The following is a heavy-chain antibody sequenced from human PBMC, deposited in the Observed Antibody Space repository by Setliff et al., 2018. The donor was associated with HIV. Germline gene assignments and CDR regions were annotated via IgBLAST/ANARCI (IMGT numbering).Heavy chain of an antibody. V-gene: IGHV4-4*07. CDR3: ARGGYSYGLY. D-gene: IGHD5-18*01. CDR2: IYTSGST. J-gene: IGHJ4*02. Sequence: SETLSLTCTVSGGSITSSYWSWIWQPAGKGLEWIGRIYTSGSTNYNPSLKSRVTMSIDTSKNQFSLKLSSVTAADTAVYYCARGGYSYGLYWGQGTLVTVSS. CDR1: GGSITSSY.